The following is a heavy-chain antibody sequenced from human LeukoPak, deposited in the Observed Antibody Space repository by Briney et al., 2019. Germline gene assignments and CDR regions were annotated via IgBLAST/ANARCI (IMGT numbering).Heavy chain of an antibody. CDR3: ARDRRGHYYDSSGYYFFDY. D-gene: IGHD3-22*01. CDR1: GFTFSSYA. V-gene: IGHV3-23*01. CDR2: INGNGGTT. Sequence: GGSLRLSCAASGFTFSSYAMHWVRQAPGKGLEWVSTINGNGGTTYYADSVKGRFTISRDNSKNTLYLQMNSLRAEDTAVYYCARDRRGHYYDSSGYYFFDYWGQGTLVTVSS. J-gene: IGHJ4*02.